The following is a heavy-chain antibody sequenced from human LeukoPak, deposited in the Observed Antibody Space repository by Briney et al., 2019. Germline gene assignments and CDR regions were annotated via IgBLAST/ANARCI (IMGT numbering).Heavy chain of an antibody. J-gene: IGHJ5*02. CDR1: GGSISSSSYY. CDR3: ARDGGRRGWFDP. CDR2: IYDSGSP. V-gene: IGHV4-61*01. Sequence: SETLSLTCTVSGGSISSSSYYWGWIRQPPGKGLEWIGYIYDSGSPNYNPSLKSRVTISLDTSKNQFSLMLNSVTPADTAVYLCARDGGRRGWFDPWGQGTLVTVSS.